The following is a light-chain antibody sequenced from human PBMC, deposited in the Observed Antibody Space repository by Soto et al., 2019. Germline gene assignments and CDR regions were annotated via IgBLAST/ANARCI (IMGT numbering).Light chain of an antibody. Sequence: IQLTQSPYSLSASVGDRVTLTCHASQDISNYSHWYQQKPGKAPKLLIYDASNLETGVPSRFSGSGSGTDFTFTISSLQPEDIATYYCQRYDSFSRTFGQGTKVDI. V-gene: IGKV1-33*01. CDR2: DAS. CDR3: QRYDSFSRT. J-gene: IGKJ1*01. CDR1: QDISNY.